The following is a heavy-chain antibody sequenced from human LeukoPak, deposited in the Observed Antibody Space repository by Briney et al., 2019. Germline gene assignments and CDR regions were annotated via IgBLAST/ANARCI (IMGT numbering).Heavy chain of an antibody. CDR2: IFYSGST. J-gene: IGHJ6*03. CDR1: GGSISTSNYY. V-gene: IGHV4-39*07. D-gene: IGHD3-22*01. Sequence: SETLSLTCTVSGGSISTSNYYWGWIRQPPGKGLEWIGNIFYSGSTYYSPSLRSRVTISLDTSRNQFSLKLNSVTAADTAVYYCARVTNYYDSSGYYGPYYMDVWGKGTTVTVSS. CDR3: ARVTNYYDSSGYYGPYYMDV.